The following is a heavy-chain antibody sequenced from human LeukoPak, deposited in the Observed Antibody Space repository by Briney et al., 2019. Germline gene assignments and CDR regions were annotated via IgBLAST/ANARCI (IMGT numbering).Heavy chain of an antibody. CDR2: FSSSSSYI. Sequence: GGSLRLSCAASGFAFSSYSMNWVRQAPGKGLEWVSSFSSSSSYIHYADSVKGRFTISRDSAESSLYLQMNSLRAEDTAVYYCARAGDFDSWGQGTLVTVSS. CDR1: GFAFSSYS. V-gene: IGHV3-21*01. CDR3: ARAGDFDS. J-gene: IGHJ4*02. D-gene: IGHD3-10*01.